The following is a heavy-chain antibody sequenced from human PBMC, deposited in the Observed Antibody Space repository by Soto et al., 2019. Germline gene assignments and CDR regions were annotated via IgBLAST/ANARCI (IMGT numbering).Heavy chain of an antibody. CDR3: ARALDSSGYSDNSFDP. V-gene: IGHV3-74*01. J-gene: IGHJ5*02. Sequence: PGGSLRLSCAASGFTFSSHWMHWVRQAPGKGLVWVSRISGDGSITSYADSVWGRFTISRDNAKNTLSLQMNSLRAEGTAVYYCARALDSSGYSDNSFDPWGQGTLVTVSS. CDR2: ISGDGSIT. D-gene: IGHD3-22*01. CDR1: GFTFSSHW.